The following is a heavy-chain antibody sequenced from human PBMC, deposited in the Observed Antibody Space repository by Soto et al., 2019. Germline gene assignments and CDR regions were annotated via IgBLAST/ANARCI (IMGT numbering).Heavy chain of an antibody. CDR3: SAPLRASSFYGMDV. Sequence: PVGSLRLSCAASGFTFSSYGMHWFRQAPVKGLEWVAFISYDGSNKYYADSVKGRFTISRDNSKNTLYLQMNSLRAEDTAVYYCSAPLRASSFYGMDVWGQGTTVTVSS. CDR2: ISYDGSNK. CDR1: GFTFSSYG. J-gene: IGHJ6*02. V-gene: IGHV3-30*03.